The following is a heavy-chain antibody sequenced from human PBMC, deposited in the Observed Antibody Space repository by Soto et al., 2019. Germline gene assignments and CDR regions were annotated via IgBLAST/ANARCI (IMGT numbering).Heavy chain of an antibody. V-gene: IGHV3-33*01. CDR3: ARDRGPVALDY. D-gene: IGHD6-19*01. CDR1: GFTFSSYG. J-gene: IGHJ4*02. CDR2: IWYDGGNK. Sequence: GGSLRLSCAASGFTFSSYGIHWVRQAPGKGLEWVAVIWYDGGNKYHADSVKGRFTISRDNSKNTLYLQMNSLRAEDTALYYCARDRGPVALDYWGQGTLVTVSS.